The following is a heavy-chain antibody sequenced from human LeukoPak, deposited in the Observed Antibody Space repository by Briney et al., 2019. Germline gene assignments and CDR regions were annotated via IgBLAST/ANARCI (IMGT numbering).Heavy chain of an antibody. CDR2: IRYDGSNK. D-gene: IGHD6-13*01. Sequence: GGSLRLSCAASGFTFSSYWMSWVRQAPGKGLEWVAFIRYDGSNKYYADSVKGRFTISRDNSKNTLYLQMNSLRAEDTAVYYCATNIPAAGHYFDYWGQGTLVTVSS. J-gene: IGHJ4*02. CDR1: GFTFSSYW. CDR3: ATNIPAAGHYFDY. V-gene: IGHV3-30*02.